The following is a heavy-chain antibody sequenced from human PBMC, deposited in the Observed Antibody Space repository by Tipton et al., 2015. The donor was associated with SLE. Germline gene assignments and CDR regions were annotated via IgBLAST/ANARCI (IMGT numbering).Heavy chain of an antibody. D-gene: IGHD3-3*01. CDR3: ARVRPPLSIFGVVKGTDYYYMDV. CDR2: INHSGST. CDR1: SGSFSGYY. V-gene: IGHV4-34*01. Sequence: LRLSCAVYSGSFSGYYWSWIRQPPGKGLEWIGEINHSGSTNYNPSLKSRVTISVDTSKNQFSLKLSSVTAADTAVYYCARVRPPLSIFGVVKGTDYYYMDVWGKGTTVTVSS. J-gene: IGHJ6*03.